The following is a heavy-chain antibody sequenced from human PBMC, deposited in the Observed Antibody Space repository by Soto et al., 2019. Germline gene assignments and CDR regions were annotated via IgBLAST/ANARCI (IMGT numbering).Heavy chain of an antibody. D-gene: IGHD2-15*01. CDR1: GGTFRSYA. CDR3: ARGVVVPATPDYDYYGLDV. V-gene: IGHV1-69*15. CDR2: IIPMFGAP. J-gene: IGHJ6*02. Sequence: QVQLVQSGAEVKKPGSSVKVSCKASGGTFRSYAISWVRQAPGQGLEWMGRIIPMFGAPNYAQKFQGRVTIIADGSTGTAYMERSSLRSEDTAVYYCARGVVVPATPDYDYYGLDVWGQGTTVTVSS.